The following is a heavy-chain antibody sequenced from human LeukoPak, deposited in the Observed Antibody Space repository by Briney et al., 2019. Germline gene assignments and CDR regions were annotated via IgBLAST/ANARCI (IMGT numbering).Heavy chain of an antibody. CDR1: GGSLSGYY. V-gene: IGHV4-34*01. Sequence: WETLSLTCAVYGGSLSGYYWNWIRQPPGKGLEWVGEINHSGSTNYNPSLKSRVTISVDTSKNQFSLKLSAVTAADTAVYYCRAAVGEFDCWGQGTLVTVSS. D-gene: IGHD6-13*01. J-gene: IGHJ4*02. CDR3: RAAVGEFDC. CDR2: INHSGST.